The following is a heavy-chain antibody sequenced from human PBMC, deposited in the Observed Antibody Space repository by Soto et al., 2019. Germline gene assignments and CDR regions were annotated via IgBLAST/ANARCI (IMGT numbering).Heavy chain of an antibody. D-gene: IGHD6-19*01. J-gene: IGHJ4*02. CDR3: ARAVAVPADFDD. Sequence: SVKVSCKASGYTFTGYAMHWVRQAPGQRLEWMGWINAGNGNTKYSQKFQGRVTITRDTSASTAYMELSSLRSEDTAVYYCARAVAVPADFDDWGQGTLVTVSS. V-gene: IGHV1-3*01. CDR2: INAGNGNT. CDR1: GYTFTGYA.